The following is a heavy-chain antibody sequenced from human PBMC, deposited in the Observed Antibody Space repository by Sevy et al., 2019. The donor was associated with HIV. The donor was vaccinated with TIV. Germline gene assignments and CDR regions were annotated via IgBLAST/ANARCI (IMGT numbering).Heavy chain of an antibody. CDR3: VRGDCGGDCSPHWFDP. CDR1: GYTFTNYY. D-gene: IGHD2-21*01. V-gene: IGHV1-46*01. J-gene: IGHJ5*02. CDR2: IDPSGGTR. Sequence: ASVKVSCKTSGYTFTNYYMHWVRQAPGQGLEWMGLIDPSGGTRSYAQKFQGRVTMTRDRSTRTVNMELGSLRSDDTALYYCVRGDCGGDCSPHWFDPWGQGTLVTVSS.